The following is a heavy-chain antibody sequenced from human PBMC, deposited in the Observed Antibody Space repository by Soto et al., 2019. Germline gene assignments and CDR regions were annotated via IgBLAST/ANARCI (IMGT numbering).Heavy chain of an antibody. V-gene: IGHV4-31*03. CDR1: GGSISSGGYY. D-gene: IGHD3-16*02. CDR3: ARASSSSGPHDYIWGSYRTYYFDY. Sequence: SETLSLTCTVSGGSISSGGYYWSWIRQHPGKGLEWIGYIYYSGSTYYNPSLKSRVTISVDTSKNQFSLKLSSVTAADTAVYYCARASSSSGPHDYIWGSYRTYYFDYWGQGTLVTVSS. J-gene: IGHJ4*02. CDR2: IYYSGST.